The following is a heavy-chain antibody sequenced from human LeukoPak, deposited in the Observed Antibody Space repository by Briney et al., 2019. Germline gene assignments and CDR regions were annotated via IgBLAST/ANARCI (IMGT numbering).Heavy chain of an antibody. CDR1: GFTFINYA. Sequence: GGSLRLSCAASGFTFINYAMSWVRQAPGKGLEWVSAIHARGDSTFYADSVKGRFTISRDKSKNTLHLQMNSLRTEDTALYYCAKARSPHNVFDIWGQGTMVTVTS. D-gene: IGHD2-21*01. CDR3: AKARSPHNVFDI. J-gene: IGHJ3*02. V-gene: IGHV3-23*01. CDR2: IHARGDST.